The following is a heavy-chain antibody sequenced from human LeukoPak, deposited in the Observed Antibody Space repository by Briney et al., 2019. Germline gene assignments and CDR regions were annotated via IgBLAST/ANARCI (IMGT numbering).Heavy chain of an antibody. V-gene: IGHV5-51*01. CDR1: GYSFTTYW. Sequence: GESLKISCQGSGYSFTTYWIGWVRQMPGKGLEWMGIIYPGDSDTRYSPSFQGQVTISADKSISTAYLQWSSLKASDTAMYYCARRTSSAAAGTRAFDIWGQGTMVTVSS. CDR2: IYPGDSDT. CDR3: ARRTSSAAAGTRAFDI. D-gene: IGHD6-13*01. J-gene: IGHJ3*02.